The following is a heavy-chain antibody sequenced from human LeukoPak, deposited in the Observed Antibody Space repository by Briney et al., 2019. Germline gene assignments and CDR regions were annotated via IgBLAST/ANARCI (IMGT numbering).Heavy chain of an antibody. V-gene: IGHV1-8*03. CDR3: ARGSSSGWYMDFWFDY. CDR1: GYTFTSYD. Sequence: ASVKVSCKASGYTFTSYDINWVRQATGQGLEWMGWMNPNSGNTGYAQKFQGRVTITRNTSISTAYMELSSLRSEDTAVYYCARGSSSGWYMDFWFDYWGQGTLVTVSS. D-gene: IGHD6-19*01. J-gene: IGHJ4*02. CDR2: MNPNSGNT.